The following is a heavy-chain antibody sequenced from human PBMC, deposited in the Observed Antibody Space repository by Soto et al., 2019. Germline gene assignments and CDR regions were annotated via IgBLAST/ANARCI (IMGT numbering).Heavy chain of an antibody. CDR2: IDPSDSYT. V-gene: IGHV5-10-1*01. D-gene: IGHD6-13*01. Sequence: HGESLKVTSNGSGYNFTSYWISWGRQMPGKGLAWMGRIDPSDSYTNYSPSFQGHVTISADKSISTAYLQWSSLKASDTPMYYWARQSRYSSKNYYGMGVCGQGTTVTVSS. CDR3: ARQSRYSSKNYYGMGV. J-gene: IGHJ6*02. CDR1: GYNFTSYW.